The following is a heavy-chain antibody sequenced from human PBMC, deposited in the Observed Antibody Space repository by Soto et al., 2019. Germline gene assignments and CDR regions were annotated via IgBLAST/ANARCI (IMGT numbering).Heavy chain of an antibody. Sequence: LRLACEASGFTFRRVTMNWIRQVAGKGLEWVASISSAISETWYADSVKGRFIISRDNAQNSLFLQMNTLRPEDSAIYYCARVDYWGPGTQVTVSS. J-gene: IGHJ4*02. V-gene: IGHV3-21*01. CDR3: ARVDY. CDR2: ISSAISET. CDR1: GFTFRRVT.